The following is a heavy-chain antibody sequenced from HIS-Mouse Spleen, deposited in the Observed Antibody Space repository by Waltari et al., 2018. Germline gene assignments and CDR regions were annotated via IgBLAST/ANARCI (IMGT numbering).Heavy chain of an antibody. CDR2: ISYEGSNK. J-gene: IGHJ4*02. D-gene: IGHD6-19*01. V-gene: IGHV3-30*04. CDR3: ARTDSGHLDY. CDR1: GFTFSSYA. Sequence: QVQLVESGGGVVQPGRSLRLSCAASGFTFSSYAMHWVRQAPGKGLEGVAVISYEGSNKYEADSGKGRFTISRDNSKNTRYLQMNSLRAEDTAVYYCARTDSGHLDYWGQGTLVTVSS.